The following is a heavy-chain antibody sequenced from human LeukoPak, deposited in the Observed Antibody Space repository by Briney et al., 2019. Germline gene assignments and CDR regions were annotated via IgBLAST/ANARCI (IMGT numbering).Heavy chain of an antibody. D-gene: IGHD2/OR15-2a*01. V-gene: IGHV3-74*01. Sequence: GSLRLSCAASGDYWMHWVRQVPGKGLVWVSHINSDGSWTSYADSVKGRFTISKDNAKNTVYLQMNSLRAEDTAVYYCVSFYETYWGRGTLVTVSS. CDR1: GDYW. J-gene: IGHJ4*02. CDR3: VSFYETY. CDR2: INSDGSWT.